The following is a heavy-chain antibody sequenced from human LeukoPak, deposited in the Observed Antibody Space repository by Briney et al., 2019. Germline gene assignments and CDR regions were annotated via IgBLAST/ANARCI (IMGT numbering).Heavy chain of an antibody. Sequence: GGSLRLSCAASGITFSSYWMSWVRQAPGKGLEWVANIKQDGSEKYYVDSVKGRFTISRDNAKNSLYLQMNSLRAEDTAVYYCARDRRSGGSSYYFDYWGQGTLVTVSS. CDR3: ARDRRSGGSSYYFDY. V-gene: IGHV3-7*04. CDR1: GITFSSYW. CDR2: IKQDGSEK. J-gene: IGHJ4*02. D-gene: IGHD2-15*01.